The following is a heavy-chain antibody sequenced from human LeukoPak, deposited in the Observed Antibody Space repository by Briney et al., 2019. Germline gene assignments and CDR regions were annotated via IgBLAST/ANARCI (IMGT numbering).Heavy chain of an antibody. CDR2: IYTSGST. D-gene: IGHD3-3*01. CDR3: ARVYYDFWSGSEHDAFDI. CDR1: GGSISSGSYY. J-gene: IGHJ3*02. V-gene: IGHV4-61*02. Sequence: SETLSLTCTVSGGSISSGSYYWSWIRQPAGKGLEWIGRIYTSGSTNYNPSLKSRVTISVDTSKNQFSLKRSSVTAADTAVYYCARVYYDFWSGSEHDAFDIWGQGTMVTVSS.